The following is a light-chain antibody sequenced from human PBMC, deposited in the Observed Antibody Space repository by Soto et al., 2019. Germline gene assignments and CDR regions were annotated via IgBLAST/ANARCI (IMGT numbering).Light chain of an antibody. CDR2: DAS. CDR3: QQFNNYPFT. Sequence: AIQLTQSPSSLSASVGDRVTITCRASKGISSALAWYHQKRGKAPKLLIYDASSLESGVPSRFSGSGSGTDFTLTISSLQPEDFATYYCQQFNNYPFTFGGGTKVEIK. V-gene: IGKV1D-13*01. J-gene: IGKJ4*01. CDR1: KGISSA.